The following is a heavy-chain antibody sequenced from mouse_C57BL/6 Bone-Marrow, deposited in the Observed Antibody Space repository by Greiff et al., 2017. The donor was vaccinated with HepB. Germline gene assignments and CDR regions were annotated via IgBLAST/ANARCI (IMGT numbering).Heavy chain of an antibody. Sequence: VQLQQSGAELARPGASVKMSCKASGYTFTSYTIHWVKQRPGQGLEWIGYINPSSGYTKYNQKFKDKATLTADKSSSTAYMQLSSLTSEDSAVYYCARGYSNYVGWYFDVWGTGTTVTVSS. CDR1: GYTFTSYT. V-gene: IGHV1-4*01. J-gene: IGHJ1*03. CDR2: INPSSGYT. CDR3: ARGYSNYVGWYFDV. D-gene: IGHD2-5*01.